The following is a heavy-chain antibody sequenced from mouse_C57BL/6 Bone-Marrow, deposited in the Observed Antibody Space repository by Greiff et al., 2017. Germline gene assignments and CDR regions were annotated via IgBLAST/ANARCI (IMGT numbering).Heavy chain of an antibody. CDR1: GYTFTTYP. CDR3: ARAQDDGYLWFAY. J-gene: IGHJ3*01. Sequence: VKLMESGAELVKPGASVKMSCKASGYTFTTYPIEWMKQNHGKSLEWIGNFHPYNDDTKYNEKFKGKATLTVEKSSSTVYLELSRLTSDDSAVYYCARAQDDGYLWFAYWGQGTLVTVSA. D-gene: IGHD2-3*01. CDR2: FHPYNDDT. V-gene: IGHV1-47*01.